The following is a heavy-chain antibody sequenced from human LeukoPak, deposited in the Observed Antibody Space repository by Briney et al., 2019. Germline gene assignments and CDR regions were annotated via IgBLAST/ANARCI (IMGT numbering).Heavy chain of an antibody. V-gene: IGHV1-24*01. J-gene: IGHJ5*02. D-gene: IGHD3-10*01. CDR2: LDPEDGET. CDR3: ARQDVVRGVRPFYWFDP. Sequence: ASVKVSCKVSGCTLTELSMHWVRQAPGKGLEWMGGLDPEDGETIYAQKFQGRVTMTRDTSTSTAYMELSSLTSDDTAVYYCARQDVVRGVRPFYWFDPWGQGTLVIVSS. CDR1: GCTLTELS.